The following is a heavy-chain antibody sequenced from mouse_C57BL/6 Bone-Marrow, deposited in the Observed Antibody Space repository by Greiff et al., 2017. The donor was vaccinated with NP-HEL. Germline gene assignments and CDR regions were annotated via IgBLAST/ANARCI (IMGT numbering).Heavy chain of an antibody. CDR1: GYSITSGYY. Sequence: EVQLQESGPGLVKPSQSLSLTCSVTGYSITSGYYWNWIRQFPGNKLEWMGYISYDGSNNYNPSLKNRISITRDTSKNQFFLKLNSVTTEDTATYYCARFYGNSPLYFDYWGQGTTLTVSS. CDR2: ISYDGSN. D-gene: IGHD2-1*01. J-gene: IGHJ2*01. CDR3: ARFYGNSPLYFDY. V-gene: IGHV3-6*01.